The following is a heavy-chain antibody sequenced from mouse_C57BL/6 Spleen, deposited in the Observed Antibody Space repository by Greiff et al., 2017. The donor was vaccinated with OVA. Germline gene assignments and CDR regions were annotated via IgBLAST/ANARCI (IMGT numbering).Heavy chain of an antibody. CDR3: ARAILRPGAMDY. Sequence: QVQLQQPGTELVKPGASVKLSCKASGYTFTSYWMHWVKQRPGQGLEWIGNINPSNGGTNYNEKFKSKATLTVDKSSSTAYMQLSSLTSEDSAVFNCARAILRPGAMDYWGQGTSVTVSS. J-gene: IGHJ4*01. CDR1: GYTFTSYW. CDR2: INPSNGGT. D-gene: IGHD1-1*01. V-gene: IGHV1-53*01.